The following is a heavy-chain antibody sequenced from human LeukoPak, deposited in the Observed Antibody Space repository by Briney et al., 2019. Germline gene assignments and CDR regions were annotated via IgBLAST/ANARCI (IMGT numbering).Heavy chain of an antibody. J-gene: IGHJ4*02. Sequence: ASVKVSCKASGYTFTGYYMHWVRQAPGQGLEWMGWINPNSGGTNYAQKFQGRVTMTRDTSISTAYMELSRLRSDDTAVYYCAREGYSYGQRNFDYWGQGTLVTVSS. CDR2: INPNSGGT. CDR3: AREGYSYGQRNFDY. D-gene: IGHD5-18*01. V-gene: IGHV1-2*02. CDR1: GYTFTGYY.